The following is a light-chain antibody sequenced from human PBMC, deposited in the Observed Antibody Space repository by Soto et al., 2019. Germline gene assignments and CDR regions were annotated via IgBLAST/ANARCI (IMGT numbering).Light chain of an antibody. CDR3: QEHGNWPRRT. Sequence: EIVLTQSPATLSLSPGVRATLSCRASESLYTYLAWFQQKPGQAPRLLIYDTSSRATGVPARFSGSGAGTDYTLTISSLEPEDFAVYYCQEHGNWPRRTFGPGTKVDIK. CDR1: ESLYTY. V-gene: IGKV3-11*01. CDR2: DTS. J-gene: IGKJ3*01.